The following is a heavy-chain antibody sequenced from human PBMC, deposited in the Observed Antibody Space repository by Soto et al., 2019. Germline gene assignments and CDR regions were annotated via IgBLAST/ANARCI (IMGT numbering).Heavy chain of an antibody. CDR2: IYYSGST. CDR3: VRLRGCFIVTGCSGDYAMDV. V-gene: IGHV4-61*01. Sequence: PSETLSLTCTVSGGSISSSSYYWSWIRQPPGKGLEWIGYIYYSGSTNYNPSLKSRVTISVDTSKNQFSLKLSSVTAADTAVYYCVRLRGCFIVTGCSGDYAMDVWGQGIMVNVSS. D-gene: IGHD5-18*01. CDR1: GGSISSSSYY. J-gene: IGHJ6*02.